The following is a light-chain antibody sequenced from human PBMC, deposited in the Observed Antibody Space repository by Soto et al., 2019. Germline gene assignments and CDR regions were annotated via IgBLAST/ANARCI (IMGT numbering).Light chain of an antibody. CDR2: AAS. CDR1: QGISNY. V-gene: IGKV1-27*01. Sequence: EIQMTQSPSSLSASVGDRVTTTCPASQGISNYLAWYQQKPGKVPKLLIYAASTLQSGVPSRFSGSGSGTDCTLTISSLQPEDVATYYCQQYYSYPITFGQGTRLEIK. J-gene: IGKJ5*01. CDR3: QQYYSYPIT.